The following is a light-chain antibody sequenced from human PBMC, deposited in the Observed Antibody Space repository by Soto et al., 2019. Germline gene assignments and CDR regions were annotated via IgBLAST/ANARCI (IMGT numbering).Light chain of an antibody. CDR3: QQYDSFPYS. V-gene: IGKV1-33*01. CDR1: QDITNY. CDR2: DAS. Sequence: IQMPQSPLFLSASIGDRVTITCQASQDITNYLNWYQQKPGKAPKLLIYDASMLERGVPSRFSGGGSGTHFTFTISSLQPEDMATCYCQQYDSFPYSFGQGTKLEIK. J-gene: IGKJ2*03.